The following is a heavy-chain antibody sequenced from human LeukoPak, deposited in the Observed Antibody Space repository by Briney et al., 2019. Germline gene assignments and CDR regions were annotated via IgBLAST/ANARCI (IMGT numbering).Heavy chain of an antibody. V-gene: IGHV3-30-3*01. CDR2: ISYDGSNK. J-gene: IGHJ3*02. CDR1: GFTFSSYA. Sequence: PGGSLRLSCAASGFTFSSYAMHWVRQAPGKGLEWVAVISYDGSNKYYADSVKGRFTISRDNSKNTLYLQMNSLRAEDTAVYYCASPGMVVVYPRAFDIWGQGTMVTVSS. D-gene: IGHD3-22*01. CDR3: ASPGMVVVYPRAFDI.